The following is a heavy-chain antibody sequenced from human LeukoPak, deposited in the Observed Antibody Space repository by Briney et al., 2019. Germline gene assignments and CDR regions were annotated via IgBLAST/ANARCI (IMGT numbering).Heavy chain of an antibody. D-gene: IGHD5-18*01. Sequence: PGGSLRFSCAASGFTFSSYWMSWVRQAPGKGLEWVANIKQDGSEKYYVDSVKGRFTISRDNAKNSLYLQMNSLRAEDTAVYYCARRYSYGTFFFDYWGQGTLVTVSS. CDR3: ARRYSYGTFFFDY. V-gene: IGHV3-7*03. CDR1: GFTFSSYW. J-gene: IGHJ4*02. CDR2: IKQDGSEK.